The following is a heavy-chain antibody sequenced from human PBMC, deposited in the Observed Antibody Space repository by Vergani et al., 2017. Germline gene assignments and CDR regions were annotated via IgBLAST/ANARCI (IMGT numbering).Heavy chain of an antibody. D-gene: IGHD6-19*01. CDR3: TRPSLAVAGYYYYMDV. CDR2: ITSKASSYAT. Sequence: VQLVESGGGVVQPGRSLKLSCAASGFTFSGSAMHWVRQASGKGLEWVGRITSKASSYATAYAASVKGRVTISRDDSKNTAYLQMNSLKTEDTAVYYCTRPSLAVAGYYYYMDVWGKGTTVTVSS. CDR1: GFTFSGSA. J-gene: IGHJ6*03. V-gene: IGHV3-73*01.